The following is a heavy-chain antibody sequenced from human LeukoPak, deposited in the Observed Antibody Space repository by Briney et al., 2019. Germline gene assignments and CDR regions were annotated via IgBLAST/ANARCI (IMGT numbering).Heavy chain of an antibody. D-gene: IGHD3-3*01. CDR1: GFTSSSSW. CDR3: AREAPYDFWSGYYSDY. Sequence: GGSRSLSCEALGFTSSSSWMHWAGQAPGKGLLWVSRINTDGSSTSYADSVKGRFTISRDNAKNTLYLQMNSLRAEDTAVHYCAREAPYDFWSGYYSDYWGQGTLVTVSS. CDR2: INTDGSST. V-gene: IGHV3-74*01. J-gene: IGHJ4*02.